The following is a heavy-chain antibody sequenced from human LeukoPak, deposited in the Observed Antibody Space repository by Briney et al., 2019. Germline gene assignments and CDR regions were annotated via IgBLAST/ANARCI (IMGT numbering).Heavy chain of an antibody. J-gene: IGHJ4*02. CDR3: GRLRTNDDY. Sequence: ASVKVSCQASGYTFTGYYIHWVRQAPGQGLEWMGYINPYSDGTNYAQKFQGRVTMTSDASISTAFMELSRLTSDDTAVYYCGRLRTNDDYWGQGTLVTVSS. CDR2: INPYSDGT. D-gene: IGHD1-14*01. V-gene: IGHV1-2*02. CDR1: GYTFTGYY.